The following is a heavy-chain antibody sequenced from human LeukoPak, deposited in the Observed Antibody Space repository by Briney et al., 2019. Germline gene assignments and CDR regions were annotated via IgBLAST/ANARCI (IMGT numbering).Heavy chain of an antibody. Sequence: PSETLSLTCAVYGGSFSGYYWSWIRQPLGKGLEWIGEINHSGSTNYNPSLKSRVTISVDTSKNQFSLKLSSVTAADTAVYYCARRLLWFGELNYWGQGTLVTVSS. J-gene: IGHJ4*02. CDR3: ARRLLWFGELNY. CDR2: INHSGST. D-gene: IGHD3-10*01. V-gene: IGHV4-34*01. CDR1: GGSFSGYY.